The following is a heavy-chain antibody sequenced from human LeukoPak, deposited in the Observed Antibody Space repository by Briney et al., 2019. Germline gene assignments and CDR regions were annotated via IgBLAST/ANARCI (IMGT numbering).Heavy chain of an antibody. V-gene: IGHV4-61*02. J-gene: IGHJ4*02. D-gene: IGHD1-26*01. CDR2: IYTSGST. CDR1: GGSISSGDYY. CDR3: TRGGELMNF. Sequence: SQTLTLTCTVSGGSISSGDYYWTWIRQPAGKGLEWIGRIYTSGSTNYNPSLKSRVTISIDASKNQFSLRLSSVTAADTAVYYCTRGGELMNFWGQGTLVTVSS.